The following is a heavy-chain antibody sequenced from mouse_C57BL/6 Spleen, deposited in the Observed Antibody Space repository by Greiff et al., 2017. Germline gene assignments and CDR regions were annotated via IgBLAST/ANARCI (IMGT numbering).Heavy chain of an antibody. Sequence: EVQLQQSGPVLARPGASVKMSCKTSGYTFTSYWMHWVKQRPGQGLEWIGAIYPGNSDTSYNQKFKGKAKLTAVTSASTAYMELSSLTNEDSAVYYCTKAYYSNYEPYYFDYWGQGTTLTVSS. CDR2: IYPGNSDT. J-gene: IGHJ2*01. D-gene: IGHD2-5*01. V-gene: IGHV1-5*01. CDR3: TKAYYSNYEPYYFDY. CDR1: GYTFTSYW.